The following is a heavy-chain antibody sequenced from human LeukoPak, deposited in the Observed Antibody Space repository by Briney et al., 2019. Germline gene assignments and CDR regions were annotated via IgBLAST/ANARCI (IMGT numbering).Heavy chain of an antibody. CDR1: GASFSGYY. D-gene: IGHD3-10*01. CDR3: ARRLKNYYGSGTYYNIFDF. J-gene: IGHJ4*02. V-gene: IGHV4-34*01. Sequence: SETLSLTCGVYGASFSGYYWTWIRQPPGKGLEWIGEINHSGSTNYNPSLKSRVTISVDTSKNQFSLNLISVTAADTAVYYCARRLKNYYGSGTYYNIFDFWGQGTLVTVSS. CDR2: INHSGST.